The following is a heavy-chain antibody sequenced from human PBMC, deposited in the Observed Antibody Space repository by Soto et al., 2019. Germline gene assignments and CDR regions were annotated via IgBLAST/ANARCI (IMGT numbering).Heavy chain of an antibody. V-gene: IGHV1-18*01. CDR3: ARGYYYDSSGLEYFQH. J-gene: IGHJ1*01. Sequence: GASVKVSCKASGYTFTSYGISWVRQAPGQGLEWMGWISAYNGNTNYAQKLQGRVTMTTDTSTSTAYMELRSLRSDDTAVYYCARGYYYDSSGLEYFQHWGQGTLVTVSS. CDR1: GYTFTSYG. CDR2: ISAYNGNT. D-gene: IGHD3-22*01.